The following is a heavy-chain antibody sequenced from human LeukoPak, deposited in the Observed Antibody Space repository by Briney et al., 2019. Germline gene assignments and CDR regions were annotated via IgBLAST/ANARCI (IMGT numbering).Heavy chain of an antibody. V-gene: IGHV1-24*01. Sequence: ASVKVSCKVSGYSLTELFMHWVRQAPGKGLEWMGGFDPGNGETIFTKNFQGRVTMTDDTSTDTAYMELSSLRSEDTAVYYCTGGTFYRLLDYWGQGTLVTVSS. J-gene: IGHJ4*02. CDR3: TGGTFYRLLDY. D-gene: IGHD2/OR15-2a*01. CDR2: FDPGNGET. CDR1: GYSLTELF.